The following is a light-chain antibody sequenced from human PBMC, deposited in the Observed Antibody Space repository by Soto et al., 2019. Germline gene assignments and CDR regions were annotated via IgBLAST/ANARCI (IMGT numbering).Light chain of an antibody. CDR2: EVS. CDR1: SSDVGGYNY. CDR3: SSFTSSSTWV. Sequence: QSALTQPASVSGSPGQSITISCTGTSSDVGGYNYVSWFQQYPGKAPKLMIYEVSNRPSGVSVRFSGSKSGNTASLTISGLQAEDEADFYCSSFTSSSTWVFGGGPKVTVL. J-gene: IGLJ3*02. V-gene: IGLV2-14*01.